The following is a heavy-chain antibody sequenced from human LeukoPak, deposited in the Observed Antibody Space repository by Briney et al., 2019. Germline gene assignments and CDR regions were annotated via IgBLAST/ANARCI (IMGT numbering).Heavy chain of an antibody. V-gene: IGHV1-2*04. CDR2: INPNSGGT. J-gene: IGHJ4*02. CDR3: ASALGYDSSGLDY. CDR1: GYTFTSYG. D-gene: IGHD3-22*01. Sequence: ASVKVSCKASGYTFTSYGISWVRQAPGQGLEWMGWINPNSGGTNYAQKFQGWVTMTRDTSISTAYMELSRLRSDDTAVYYCASALGYDSSGLDYWGQGTLVTVSS.